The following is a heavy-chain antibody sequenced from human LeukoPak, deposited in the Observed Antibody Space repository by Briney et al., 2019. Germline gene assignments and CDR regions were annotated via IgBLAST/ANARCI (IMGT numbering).Heavy chain of an antibody. CDR1: GFTFSSYT. CDR3: AKVNYYDSSGYYRGLFFDY. D-gene: IGHD3-22*01. Sequence: GGSLRLSCAASGFTFSSYTMNWVRQAPGKGLEWVSGISWNSGSIGYADSVKGRFTISRDNAKNSLYLQMNSLRAEDTALYYCAKVNYYDSSGYYRGLFFDYWGQGTLVTVSS. V-gene: IGHV3-9*01. CDR2: ISWNSGSI. J-gene: IGHJ4*02.